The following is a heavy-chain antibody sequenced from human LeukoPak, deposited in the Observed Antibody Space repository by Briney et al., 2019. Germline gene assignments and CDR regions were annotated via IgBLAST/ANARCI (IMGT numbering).Heavy chain of an antibody. CDR3: ARAQAPPYSGSYAYYFDY. J-gene: IGHJ4*02. CDR2: INSDGSST. Sequence: GGSPRLSCAASGFTFSSYWMHWVRQAPGKGLVWVSRINSDGSSTSYADSVKGRFTISRDNAKNTLYLQMNSLRAEDTAVYYCARAQAPPYSGSYAYYFDYWGQGTLVTVSS. V-gene: IGHV3-74*01. D-gene: IGHD1-26*01. CDR1: GFTFSSYW.